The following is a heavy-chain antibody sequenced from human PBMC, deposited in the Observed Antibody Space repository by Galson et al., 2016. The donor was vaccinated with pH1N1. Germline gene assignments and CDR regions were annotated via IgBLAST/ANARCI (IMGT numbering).Heavy chain of an antibody. CDR1: GFTFSDYY. V-gene: IGHV3-11*04. CDR2: ISSSGSTI. CDR3: AKAIAQADSY. D-gene: IGHD2-15*01. J-gene: IGHJ4*02. Sequence: SLRLSCAASGFTFSDYYMSWIRQAPGKGLEWVSYISSSGSTISYADSVKGRFTISRDNAKNSLYLQMDSLRAEDTAVYYCAKAIAQADSYWGQGTLVTVSS.